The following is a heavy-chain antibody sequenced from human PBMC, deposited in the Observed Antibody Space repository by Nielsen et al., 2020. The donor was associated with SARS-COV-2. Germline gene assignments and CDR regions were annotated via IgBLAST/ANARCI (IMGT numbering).Heavy chain of an antibody. J-gene: IGHJ4*02. Sequence: GESLKISCAASGFTFSSYWMSWVRQAPGKGLEWVANIKQDGSEKYYVDSVKGRFTISRDNAKNSLYLQMNSLRAEDTAVYYCARDRITMRACDYWGQGTLVTVS. CDR1: GFTFSSYW. V-gene: IGHV3-7*01. CDR2: IKQDGSEK. D-gene: IGHD3-22*01. CDR3: ARDRITMRACDY.